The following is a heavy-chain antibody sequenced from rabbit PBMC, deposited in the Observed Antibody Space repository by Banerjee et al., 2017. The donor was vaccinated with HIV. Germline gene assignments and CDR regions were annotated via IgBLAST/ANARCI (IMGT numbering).Heavy chain of an antibody. V-gene: IGHV1S45*01. J-gene: IGHJ4*01. Sequence: EESGGDLVKPEGSLTLTCTASGFSFSSSYWICWVRQAPGKGLEWIACINGGSSGNTFYANWVKGRFTISKTSSTTVTLQMTSLTAADTATYFCARHAYDDDGGYGYANLWGQGTLVTVS. CDR3: ARHAYDDDGGYGYANL. D-gene: IGHD6-1*01. CDR1: GFSFSSSYW. CDR2: INGGSSGNT.